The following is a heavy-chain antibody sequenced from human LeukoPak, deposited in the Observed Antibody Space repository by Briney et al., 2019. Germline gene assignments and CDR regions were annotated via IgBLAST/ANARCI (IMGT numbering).Heavy chain of an antibody. D-gene: IGHD6-13*01. CDR3: ARGIAAAGTGLDY. CDR2: IYHSGST. CDR1: GYSISSGYY. J-gene: IGHJ4*02. V-gene: IGHV4-38-2*01. Sequence: SETLSLTCAVSGYSISSGYYWGWIRQPPGKGLEWIGSIYHSGSTYYNPSLKSRVTIPVDTSKNQSSLKLSSVTAADTAVYYCARGIAAAGTGLDYWGQGTLVSVSS.